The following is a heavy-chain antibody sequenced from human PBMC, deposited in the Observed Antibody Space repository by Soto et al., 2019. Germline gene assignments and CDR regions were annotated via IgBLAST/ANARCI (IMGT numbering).Heavy chain of an antibody. CDR1: GFTFRSYW. J-gene: IGHJ4*02. CDR2: IKYDGTIT. Sequence: EVQLVESGGDLVQPGGSLRLSCAGSGFTFRSYWMHWVRQVPGKGLVWVARIKYDGTITYYADSVKGRFTISRDNAKNTVYLQMNRLRAEDTAVYYCERRDYFDYWGLGTLVTVSS. CDR3: ERRDYFDY. V-gene: IGHV3-74*01.